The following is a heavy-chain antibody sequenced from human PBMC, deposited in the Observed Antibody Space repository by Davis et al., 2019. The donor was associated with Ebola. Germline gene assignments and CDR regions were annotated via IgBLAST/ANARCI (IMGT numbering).Heavy chain of an antibody. V-gene: IGHV3-21*01. J-gene: IGHJ5*02. D-gene: IGHD3-10*01. Sequence: GGSLRLSCTDSVITFSSYAMTWVRQAPGKGLEWVSSITTRGYYIYYADSVKGRFTISRGDAENSLYLQMNSLRAEGTAVYYCARGGFITELRWFDLWGQGTLVTASS. CDR3: ARGGFITELRWFDL. CDR1: VITFSSYA. CDR2: ITTRGYYI.